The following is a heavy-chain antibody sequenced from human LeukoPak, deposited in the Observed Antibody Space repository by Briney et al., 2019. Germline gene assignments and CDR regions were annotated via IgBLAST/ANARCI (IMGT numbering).Heavy chain of an antibody. Sequence: GASVTVSCKASAGTFSSYAISWVRQAPGQGLEWMGGIIPIFGTANYAQKFQGRVTITADESTSTAYMELSSLRSEDTAVYYCARGYCSGGSCFGFGDYYYYMDVWGKGTTVTVSS. D-gene: IGHD2-15*01. V-gene: IGHV1-69*13. CDR1: AGTFSSYA. CDR2: IIPIFGTA. CDR3: ARGYCSGGSCFGFGDYYYYMDV. J-gene: IGHJ6*03.